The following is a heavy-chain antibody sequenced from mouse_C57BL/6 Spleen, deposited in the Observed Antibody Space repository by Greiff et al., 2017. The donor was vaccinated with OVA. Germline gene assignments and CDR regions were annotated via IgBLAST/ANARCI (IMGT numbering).Heavy chain of an antibody. CDR2: IHPNSGST. Sequence: VQLQQSGAELVKPGASVKLSCKASGYTFTSYWMHWVKQRPGQGLEWIGMIHPNSGSTNYNEKFKSKATLTVDKSSSTAYMQLSSLTSEDSAVYYCARGGIYYDYDEGYWGQGTLVTVSA. D-gene: IGHD2-4*01. V-gene: IGHV1-64*01. CDR1: GYTFTSYW. J-gene: IGHJ3*01. CDR3: ARGGIYYDYDEGY.